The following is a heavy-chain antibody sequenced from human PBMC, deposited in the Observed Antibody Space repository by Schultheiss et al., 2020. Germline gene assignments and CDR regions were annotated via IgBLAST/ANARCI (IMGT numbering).Heavy chain of an antibody. CDR3: ARASPGYYYYMDV. J-gene: IGHJ6*03. CDR2: IYYSGST. CDR1: GGSVSSGSYY. Sequence: SETLSLTCTVSGGSVSSGSYYWSWIRQPPGKGLEWIGYIYYSGSTNYNPSLKSRVTISVDTSKNQFSLKLSSVTAADTAVYYCARASPGYYYYMDVWGKGTTVTGSS. V-gene: IGHV4-61*01.